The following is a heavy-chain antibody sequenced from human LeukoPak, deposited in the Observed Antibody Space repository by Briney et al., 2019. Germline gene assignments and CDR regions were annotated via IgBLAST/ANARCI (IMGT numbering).Heavy chain of an antibody. D-gene: IGHD2-15*01. CDR2: ISWNSGSI. Sequence: GGSLRLSCAASGFTFDDYAMHWVRQAPGKGLEWVSGISWNSGSIGYADSVKGRLTISRDNAKNTLYLQMNSLRAEDTAVYYCARDGQGGSFSFDPWGQGTLVTVSS. CDR1: GFTFDDYA. J-gene: IGHJ5*02. V-gene: IGHV3-9*01. CDR3: ARDGQGGSFSFDP.